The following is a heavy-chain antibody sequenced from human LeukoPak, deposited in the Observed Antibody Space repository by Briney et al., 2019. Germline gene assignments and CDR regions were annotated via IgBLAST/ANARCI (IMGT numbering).Heavy chain of an antibody. CDR2: ISSSSSYI. CDR1: GFTFSSYS. Sequence: GGSLRLSCAASGFTFSSYSTNWVRQAPGKGLEWVSSISSSSSYIYYADSVKGRFTISRDNAKNSLYLQMNSLRAEDTAVYYCARGGYYYDSTPFDYWGQGTLVTVSS. CDR3: ARGGYYYDSTPFDY. D-gene: IGHD3-22*01. J-gene: IGHJ4*02. V-gene: IGHV3-21*01.